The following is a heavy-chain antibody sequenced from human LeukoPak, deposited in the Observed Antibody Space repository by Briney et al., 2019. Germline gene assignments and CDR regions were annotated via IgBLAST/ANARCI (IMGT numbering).Heavy chain of an antibody. CDR3: ATGAITFGGVIFPYGAFDY. V-gene: IGHV1-24*01. Sequence: AASVTVSCMVSGYTLTELSMHWVRQAPGKGLEWMGGFDPEDGETIYAQKSQGRVTMTEDTSTDTAYMELSSLRSEDTAVYYCATGAITFGGVIFPYGAFDYWGQGTLVTVSS. CDR2: FDPEDGET. J-gene: IGHJ4*02. D-gene: IGHD3-16*01. CDR1: GYTLTELS.